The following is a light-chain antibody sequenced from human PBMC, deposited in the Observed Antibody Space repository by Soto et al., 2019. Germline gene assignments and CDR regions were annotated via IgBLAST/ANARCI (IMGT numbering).Light chain of an antibody. CDR3: QQYCPSPMYT. CDR2: ATS. J-gene: IGKJ2*01. V-gene: IGKV3-20*01. CDR1: QSVSSNY. Sequence: EIVLTQSPGTLTLSPGERATLSCRASQSVSSNYLAWYQQKPGQATRLLIYATSRRAAGIPDRFSGSGSGTDFTLTISRLEPEDFAVYYCQQYCPSPMYTFGQGTKLEIK.